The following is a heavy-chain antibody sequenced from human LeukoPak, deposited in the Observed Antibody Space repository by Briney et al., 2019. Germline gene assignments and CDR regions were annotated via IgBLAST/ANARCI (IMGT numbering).Heavy chain of an antibody. CDR3: ARLRGYTDGNPGY. D-gene: IGHD5-12*01. J-gene: IGHJ4*02. V-gene: IGHV4-39*01. CDR2: IYYTGDT. CDR1: GGSISSSSSYY. Sequence: SETLSLTCTVSGGSISSSSSYYWGWIRQPPGKGLEWIGSIYYTGDTYYNSSLKSRVTISVDTSKNQFSLKLSSVTAADTALYYCARLRGYTDGNPGYWGQGSLVTVSS.